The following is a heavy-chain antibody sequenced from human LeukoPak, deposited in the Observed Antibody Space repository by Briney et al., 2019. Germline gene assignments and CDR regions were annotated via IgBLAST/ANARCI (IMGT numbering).Heavy chain of an antibody. CDR2: IYYSGST. CDR3: ARCGGDCYSDAFDI. J-gene: IGHJ3*02. CDR1: GGSISSYS. Sequence: SETLSLTCTVSGGSISSYSWSWIRQPPGKGLEWIGYIYYSGSTNYNPSLKSRVTISVDTSKNQFSLKLSSVTAADTAVYYCARCGGDCYSDAFDIWGQGTMVTVSS. D-gene: IGHD2-21*02. V-gene: IGHV4-59*01.